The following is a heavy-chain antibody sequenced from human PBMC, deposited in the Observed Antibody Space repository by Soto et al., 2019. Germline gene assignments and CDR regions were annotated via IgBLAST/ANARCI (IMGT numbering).Heavy chain of an antibody. CDR2: ISYDGSNK. CDR1: GFTFSSYA. J-gene: IGHJ4*02. Sequence: GGSLRLSCAASGFTFSSYAMHWVRQAPGKGLEWVAVISYDGSNKYYADSVKGRFTISRDNSKNTLYLQMNSLRAEDTAVYYCARDKPRPYSSSSYFDYWGQGTLVTVSS. CDR3: ARDKPRPYSSSSYFDY. V-gene: IGHV3-30-3*01. D-gene: IGHD6-13*01.